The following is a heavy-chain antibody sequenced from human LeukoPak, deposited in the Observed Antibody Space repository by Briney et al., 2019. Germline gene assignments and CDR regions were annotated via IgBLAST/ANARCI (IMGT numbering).Heavy chain of an antibody. J-gene: IGHJ6*03. CDR1: GFTFSSYA. V-gene: IGHV3-30-3*01. CDR2: ISYDGSNK. Sequence: PGGSLRLSCAASGFTFSSYAMHWVRQAPGKGLEWVAVISYDGSNKYYADSVKGRFTISRDNSKNTLYLQMNSLRAEDTAVYYCARARLSDFWSGSDYYYMDVWGKGTTVTVSS. CDR3: ARARLSDFWSGSDYYYMDV. D-gene: IGHD3-3*01.